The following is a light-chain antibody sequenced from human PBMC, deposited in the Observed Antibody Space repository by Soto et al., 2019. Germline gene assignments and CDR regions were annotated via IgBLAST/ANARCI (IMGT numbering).Light chain of an antibody. J-gene: IGKJ5*01. V-gene: IGKV2-28*01. CDR1: QSLLYSNGYNY. Sequence: DIVMTQSPLSLPVTPGESASISCRSSQSLLYSNGYNYLDWYLQKPGQSPQLLIYLGSNRASGVPDRFSASGSGTDFTLKISRVEAEDVGVYYCMQALQTPITFGQGTRLEIK. CDR3: MQALQTPIT. CDR2: LGS.